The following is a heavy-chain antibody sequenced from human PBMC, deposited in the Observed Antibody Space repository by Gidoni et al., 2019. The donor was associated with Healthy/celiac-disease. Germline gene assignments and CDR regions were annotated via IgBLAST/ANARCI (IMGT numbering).Heavy chain of an antibody. D-gene: IGHD2-2*02. CDR2: ISAYNGNT. V-gene: IGHV1-18*01. CDR1: GYTFTSYG. CDR3: ARVCGGPIVPPYISTSCYMSKDAFDI. J-gene: IGHJ3*02. Sequence: QVQLVQSGAEVKKPGASVKVSCKASGYTFTSYGISWVRQSPGQGLEWMGWISAYNGNTNYAQKLQGRVTMTTDTSTSTAYMELRSLRSDDTAVYYCARVCGGPIVPPYISTSCYMSKDAFDIWGQGTMVTVSS.